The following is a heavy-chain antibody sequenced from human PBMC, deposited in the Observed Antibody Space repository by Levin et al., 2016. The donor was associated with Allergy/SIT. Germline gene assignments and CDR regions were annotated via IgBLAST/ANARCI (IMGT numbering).Heavy chain of an antibody. V-gene: IGHV4-31*11. J-gene: IGHJ4*02. CDR1: GGSINSGGHY. CDR2: IYSSGST. CDR3: ARGCSSGSCPIDF. D-gene: IGHD2-15*01. Sequence: SETLFLTCVVSGGSINSGGHYWSWIRQLPGKGLEWMGYIYSSGSTYYNPSLRGRVMISQDMSENQFSLRVTSVTAADTAVYYCARGCSSGSCPIDFWGQGTLVTVSS.